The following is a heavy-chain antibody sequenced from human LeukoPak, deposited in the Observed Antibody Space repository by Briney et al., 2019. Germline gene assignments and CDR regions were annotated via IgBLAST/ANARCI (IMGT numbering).Heavy chain of an antibody. CDR3: ARRRAAGLGAFDI. Sequence: PWETLSLTCTVSGGSISSYYWSWIRQPPGKGLEWIGYIYYSGSTNYNPSLKSRVTISVDTSKNQFSLKLSSVTAADTAVYYCARRRAAGLGAFDIWGQGTMVTVSS. CDR2: IYYSGST. CDR1: GGSISSYY. D-gene: IGHD6-13*01. V-gene: IGHV4-59*01. J-gene: IGHJ3*02.